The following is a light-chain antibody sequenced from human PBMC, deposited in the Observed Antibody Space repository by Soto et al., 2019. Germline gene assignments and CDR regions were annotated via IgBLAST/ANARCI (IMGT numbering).Light chain of an antibody. CDR3: SSYTYISTFV. CDR1: SSDFGGYNY. CDR2: DDS. Sequence: QSALTQPASVSGSPGQSISIPCTGISSDFGGYNYVSWYQQYPGKVPKLLIYDDSNRPSGVSTRFSGSKSGNTASLTISGLPTEDEADYYCSSYTYISTFVFGTGTKVTVL. V-gene: IGLV2-14*01. J-gene: IGLJ1*01.